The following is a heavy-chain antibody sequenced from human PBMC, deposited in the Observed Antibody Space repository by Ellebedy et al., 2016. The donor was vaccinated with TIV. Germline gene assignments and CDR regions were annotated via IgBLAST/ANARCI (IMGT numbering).Heavy chain of an antibody. CDR3: ARDGVEGGYAT. CDR1: GFTFSSYA. CDR2: ISGSGGST. Sequence: GGSLRLSXAASGFTFSSYAMSWVRQAPGKGLEWVSAISGSGGSTYYADSVKGRFTISRDNSKNTLYLQMNSLRAEDTAVYYCARDGVEGGYATWGQGTLVTVSS. D-gene: IGHD3-22*01. J-gene: IGHJ5*02. V-gene: IGHV3-23*01.